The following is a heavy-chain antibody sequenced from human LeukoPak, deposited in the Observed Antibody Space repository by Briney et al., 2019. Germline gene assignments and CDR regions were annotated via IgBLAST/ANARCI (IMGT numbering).Heavy chain of an antibody. CDR3: ARDIEYYYGSGSSLQFDY. V-gene: IGHV3-66*01. J-gene: IGHJ4*02. CDR2: IYSGGYT. Sequence: GGSLRLSCAASGFTVSSNYMSWVRQAPGKGLEWVSVIYSGGYTYYADSVKGRFTISRDESKNTLYVQMDSLRAEDTAVYYCARDIEYYYGSGSSLQFDYWGQGTLVTVSS. D-gene: IGHD3-10*01. CDR1: GFTVSSNY.